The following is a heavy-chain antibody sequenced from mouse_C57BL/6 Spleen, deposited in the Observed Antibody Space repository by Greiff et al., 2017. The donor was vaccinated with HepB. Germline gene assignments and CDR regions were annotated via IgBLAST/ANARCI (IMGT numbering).Heavy chain of an antibody. D-gene: IGHD4-1*01. CDR1: GYTFTSYD. CDR3: ARVRTGNFDY. CDR2: IYPRDGST. V-gene: IGHV1-85*01. Sequence: VQLVESGPELVKPGASVKLSCKASGYTFTSYDINWVKQRPGQGLEWIGWIYPRDGSTTYNEKFKGKATLTVDTSSSTAYMELHSLTSEDSAVYFCARVRTGNFDYWGQGTTLTVSS. J-gene: IGHJ2*01.